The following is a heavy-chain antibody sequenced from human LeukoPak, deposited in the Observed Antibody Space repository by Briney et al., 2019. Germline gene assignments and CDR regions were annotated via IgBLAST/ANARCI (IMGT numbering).Heavy chain of an antibody. CDR3: ARDQGGYSYGGVDY. D-gene: IGHD5-18*01. CDR1: GFTFSSYW. CDR2: INSDGSST. J-gene: IGHJ4*02. V-gene: IGHV3-74*01. Sequence: GGSLRLSCAASGFTFSSYWMHWARQAPGKGLVWVSRINSDGSSTSYADSVKGRFTISRDNAKNTLYLQMNSLRAEDTAVYYCARDQGGYSYGGVDYWGQGTLVTVSS.